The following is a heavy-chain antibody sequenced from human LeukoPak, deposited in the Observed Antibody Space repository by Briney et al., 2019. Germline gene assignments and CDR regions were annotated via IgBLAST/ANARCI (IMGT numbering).Heavy chain of an antibody. J-gene: IGHJ6*01. D-gene: IGHD2-21*02. V-gene: IGHV4-61*01. CDR3: ARVRRVTSYYYYGMDV. Sequence: SETLSLTCTVSGGSISSSSYYWSWIRQPPGKGLEWIGYIYYSGSTNYNPSLKSRVTISVDTSKNQFSLKLSSVTAADTAVYYCARVRRVTSYYYYGMDVWGQGTTVTVSS. CDR2: IYYSGST. CDR1: GGSISSSSYY.